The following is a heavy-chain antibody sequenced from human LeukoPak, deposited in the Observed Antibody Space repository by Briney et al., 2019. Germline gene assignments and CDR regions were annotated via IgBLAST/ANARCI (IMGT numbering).Heavy chain of an antibody. J-gene: IGHJ4*02. V-gene: IGHV3-11*01. CDR1: GFTFSDYY. Sequence: GGSLRLSCAASGFTFSDYYMSWIRQAPGKGLEWVSYISSSGSTIYYADSVKGRFTISRDNAKNSLYLQMNSRRAEDTAVYYCAREIEMATTVPGYWGQGTLVTVSS. CDR2: ISSSGSTI. CDR3: AREIEMATTVPGY. D-gene: IGHD5-24*01.